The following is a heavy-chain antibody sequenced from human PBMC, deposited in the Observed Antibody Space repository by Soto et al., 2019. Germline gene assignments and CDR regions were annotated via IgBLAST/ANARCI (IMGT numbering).Heavy chain of an antibody. Sequence: GGSLRLSCAAPGFTFSTYAMNWVRQGPGKGLEWVSVISGSDDRTFYADSVKGRFTISRDNPKNTLYLQMNSLRAEDTAIYYCAKGEISSPYYCCDYCGQGPLVTVYS. CDR3: AKGEISSPYYCCDY. CDR1: GFTFSTYA. V-gene: IGHV3-23*01. CDR2: ISGSDDRT. D-gene: IGHD2-8*01. J-gene: IGHJ4*02.